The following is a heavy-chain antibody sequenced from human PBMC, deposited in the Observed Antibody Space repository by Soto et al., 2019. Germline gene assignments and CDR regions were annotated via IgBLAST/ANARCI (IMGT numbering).Heavy chain of an antibody. J-gene: IGHJ4*02. Sequence: QVQLQQWGAGLLKPSETLSLTCAVYGGSFSGYYWSWIRQPPGKGLEWIGEINHSGSTNYNPSLKSRDTIAVATTRHQSSLKLQSVTAADTNVYYSATPLTTETIPLVYWGQGTQIRFSS. V-gene: IGHV4-34*01. CDR1: GGSFSGYY. CDR3: ATPLTTETIPLVY. CDR2: INHSGST. D-gene: IGHD4-17*01.